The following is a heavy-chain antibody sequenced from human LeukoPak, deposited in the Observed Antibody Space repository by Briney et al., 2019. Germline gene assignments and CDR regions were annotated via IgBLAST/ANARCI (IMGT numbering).Heavy chain of an antibody. CDR2: IYYIGST. CDR3: ARLLDYDSSGYPDTFDI. V-gene: IGHV4-59*01. CDR1: GGSISPNY. D-gene: IGHD3-22*01. Sequence: PSETLSLTCTVSGGSISPNYWSWIRQPPGKGLEWIGYIYYIGSTNYNPSLKSRVTISIDTSKNHFSLKLSSLTAADTAVYYCARLLDYDSSGYPDTFDIWGQGTMVTVSS. J-gene: IGHJ3*02.